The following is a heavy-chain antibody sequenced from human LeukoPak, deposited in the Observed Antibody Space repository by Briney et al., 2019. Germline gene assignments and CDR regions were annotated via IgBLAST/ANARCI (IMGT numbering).Heavy chain of an antibody. D-gene: IGHD3/OR15-3a*01. CDR2: IYYSGNT. CDR3: ARAQGNGLIDF. Sequence: SETLSLTCTGSGDSISSSKKYWGWVRQPPGTGLEWIGSIYYSGNTYYNPSLKSRVTISLDTSRNQFSLRLSSVTAADTADYYCARAQGNGLIDFWGQGTLVTVSS. J-gene: IGHJ4*02. CDR1: GDSISSSKKY. V-gene: IGHV4-39*01.